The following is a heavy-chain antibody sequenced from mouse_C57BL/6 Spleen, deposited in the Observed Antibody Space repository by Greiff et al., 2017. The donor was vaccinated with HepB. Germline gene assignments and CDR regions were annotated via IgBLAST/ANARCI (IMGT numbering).Heavy chain of an antibody. CDR2: IYPGDGDT. V-gene: IGHV1-80*01. J-gene: IGHJ1*03. D-gene: IGHD1-1*01. CDR1: GYAFSSYW. CDR3: ARGGYGSSYWYFDV. Sequence: VQLQQSGAELVKPGASVKISCKASGYAFSSYWMNWVKQRPGKGLEWIGQIYPGDGDTNYNGKFKGKATLTADNSSSTAYMQLSSLTSEDSAVYVCARGGYGSSYWYFDVWGTGTTVTVSS.